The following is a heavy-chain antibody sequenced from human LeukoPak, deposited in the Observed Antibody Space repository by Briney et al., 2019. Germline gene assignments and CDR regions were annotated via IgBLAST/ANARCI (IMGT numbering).Heavy chain of an antibody. V-gene: IGHV3-23*01. CDR1: GFIFSSYA. J-gene: IGHJ4*02. CDR3: ARAIYGGSAFDY. D-gene: IGHD4-23*01. Sequence: GGSLRLSCAASGFIFSSYAMSWVRQAPGKGLEWVSTISGSGGSTYYADSVKGRFTISRDNSKNTLYLQMNSLRAEDTAVYYCARAIYGGSAFDYWGQGTLVTVSS. CDR2: ISGSGGST.